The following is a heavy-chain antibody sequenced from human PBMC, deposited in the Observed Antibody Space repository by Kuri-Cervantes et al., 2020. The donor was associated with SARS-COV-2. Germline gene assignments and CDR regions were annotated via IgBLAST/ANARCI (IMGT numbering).Heavy chain of an antibody. V-gene: IGHV4-4*07. J-gene: IGHJ5*01. Sequence: SETLSLTCSVSQGFINGYYWSWIRQSAGKGLEWIGRIYSSGGTNHNPSLKSRVTMSVDTSKNQFSLQLRSVTAADTAVYYCARDYQGDYVGRTWFDSWGQGILVTVSS. CDR3: ARDYQGDYVGRTWFDS. CDR1: QGFINGYY. CDR2: IYSSGGT. D-gene: IGHD4-17*01.